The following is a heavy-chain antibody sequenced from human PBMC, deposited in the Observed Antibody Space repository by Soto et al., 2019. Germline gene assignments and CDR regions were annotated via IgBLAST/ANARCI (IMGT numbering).Heavy chain of an antibody. CDR1: GYTFTSYG. V-gene: IGHV1-18*04. CDR3: ATPDEYSNSFGSY. D-gene: IGHD6-6*01. Sequence: ASVKVSCKASGYTFTSYGISWVRQAPGQGLEWMGWISAYNVNTNYAQKPQGKVTMPTDTSTSTAYMELRCLRSDDTALYFCATPDEYSNSFGSYWGQGTLVTVAS. CDR2: ISAYNVNT. J-gene: IGHJ4*02.